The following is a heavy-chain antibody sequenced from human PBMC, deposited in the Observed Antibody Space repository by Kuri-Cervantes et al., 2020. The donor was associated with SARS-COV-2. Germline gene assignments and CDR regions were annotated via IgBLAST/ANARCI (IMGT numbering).Heavy chain of an antibody. J-gene: IGHJ6*03. CDR3: ARNIGSGKDIYYYYMDV. D-gene: IGHD2-15*01. Sequence: GGSLRLSCAASGFTFSSYSMNWVRQAPGKGLEWVSSISSSSSYIYYADSVKGRFTISRDNFKNSLYLQMNSLRAEDTAVYYCARNIGSGKDIYYYYMDVWGKGTTVTVSS. CDR1: GFTFSSYS. V-gene: IGHV3-21*01. CDR2: ISSSSSYI.